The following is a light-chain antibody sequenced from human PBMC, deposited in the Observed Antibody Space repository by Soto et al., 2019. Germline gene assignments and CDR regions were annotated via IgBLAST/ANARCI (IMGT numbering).Light chain of an antibody. Sequence: EIVLTQSPATLSLSPGARATLSCRASQSVSSYLAWFQHKPGQAPRLLIYEASNRATGIPARFTGSVSGTAFTLTISSLGPEDFAVYYCQQRSNWPWTFGQGTKVEIK. CDR2: EAS. V-gene: IGKV3-11*01. J-gene: IGKJ1*01. CDR3: QQRSNWPWT. CDR1: QSVSSY.